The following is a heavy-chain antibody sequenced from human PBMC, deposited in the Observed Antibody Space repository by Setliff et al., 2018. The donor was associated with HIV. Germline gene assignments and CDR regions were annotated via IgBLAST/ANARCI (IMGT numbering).Heavy chain of an antibody. J-gene: IGHJ4*02. CDR2: IYPGDSDT. Sequence: PGESLKISCKGSGYRFTNYWIAWLRQMPGKGLECVGIIYPGDSDTRYSPSFEGQVTISADKSISTAYLQWSSLKASDTAMYYCARHGQYGSGSYYNRPFDFWGQGTLVTVSS. CDR1: GYRFTNYW. D-gene: IGHD3-10*01. V-gene: IGHV5-51*01. CDR3: ARHGQYGSGSYYNRPFDF.